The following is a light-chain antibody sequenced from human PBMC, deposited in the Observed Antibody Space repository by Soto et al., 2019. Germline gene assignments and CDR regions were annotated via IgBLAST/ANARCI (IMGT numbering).Light chain of an antibody. J-gene: IGLJ1*01. CDR3: LLWYGGAYI. Sequence: QAVVTQEPSLTVSPGGTVTLTCASSTGAVTSGYYPNWFQQKPGQPLRALIYSINKKHSWTPARFSGSLLGGNAALTLSGLQSEDEAEYCCLLWYGGAYIVGTSTKVTVL. V-gene: IGLV7-43*01. CDR2: SIN. CDR1: TGAVTSGYY.